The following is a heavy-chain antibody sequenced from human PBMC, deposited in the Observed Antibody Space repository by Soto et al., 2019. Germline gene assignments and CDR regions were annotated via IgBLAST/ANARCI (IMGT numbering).Heavy chain of an antibody. V-gene: IGHV4-59*01. Sequence: PSETLSLTCTVSGGSISSYYWSWIRQPPGKGLEWIGYIYYSGSTNYNPSLKSRVTISVDTSKNQFSLKLSSVTAADTAVYYCARGREGPFDPWGQGTLVTVSS. CDR3: ARGREGPFDP. CDR2: IYYSGST. CDR1: GGSISSYY. J-gene: IGHJ5*02.